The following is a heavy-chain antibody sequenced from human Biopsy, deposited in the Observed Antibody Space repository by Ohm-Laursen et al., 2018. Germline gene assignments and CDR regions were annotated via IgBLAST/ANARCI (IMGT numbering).Heavy chain of an antibody. D-gene: IGHD3-16*01. J-gene: IGHJ3*02. CDR3: ARLTGDYIWGNWRINHDPFDI. Sequence: GTLSLTCTVSGGSISGYYWSWIRQTPGKGLEWIGEVSHSGSTNYNPSLKSRVTISVDTSKNQFSLNLSSVTAADTAVYYCARLTGDYIWGNWRINHDPFDIWDQGTSVTVSS. V-gene: IGHV4-34*01. CDR1: GGSISGYY. CDR2: VSHSGST.